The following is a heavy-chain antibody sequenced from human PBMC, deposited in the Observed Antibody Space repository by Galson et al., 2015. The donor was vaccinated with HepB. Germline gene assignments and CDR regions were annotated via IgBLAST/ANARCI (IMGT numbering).Heavy chain of an antibody. J-gene: IGHJ4*02. CDR1: GFTFSSYG. V-gene: IGHV3-30*18. D-gene: IGHD2-2*01. Sequence: SLRLSCAASGFTFSSYGMNWVRQAPGKGLEWVAVISYDGSNKYYADSVKGRFTISRDNSKNTLNLQMNSLRAEDTAVYYCAKATDCTSINCYDPFDYWGQGSLVTVSS. CDR2: ISYDGSNK. CDR3: AKATDCTSINCYDPFDY.